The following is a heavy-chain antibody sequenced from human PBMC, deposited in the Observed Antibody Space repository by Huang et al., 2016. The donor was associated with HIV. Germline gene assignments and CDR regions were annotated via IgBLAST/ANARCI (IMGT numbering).Heavy chain of an antibody. CDR3: ARDPYYSNRWKRNDASFL. CDR1: VSAFGSYG. J-gene: IGHJ3*01. Sequence: QVQQVQSGGEVMQPGASVRISCKDFVSAFGSYGMSWVRQAPGQGLEWLGWIGSDSRDTSSAQKFQGRGTMTTDTSTTTTDMELRSLRSDDTAMYYGARDPYYSNRWKRNDASFLWGQGTMITVSS. D-gene: IGHD4-4*01. V-gene: IGHV1-18*01. CDR2: IGSDSRDT.